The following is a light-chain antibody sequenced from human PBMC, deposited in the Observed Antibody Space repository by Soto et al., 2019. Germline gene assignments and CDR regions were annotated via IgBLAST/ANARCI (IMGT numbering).Light chain of an antibody. J-gene: IGKJ5*01. CDR2: AAS. CDR3: QQSDSTPAIT. Sequence: DIQRTRSPSSLSPSVGGRSIIPCRESQGIRTYLNWDQQKPGKAPKLLIYAASTLQSGVPSRFSGSGSGTDFTLTISSLQPEDFATYYCQQSDSTPAITFGPGTRLEIK. V-gene: IGKV1-39*01. CDR1: QGIRTY.